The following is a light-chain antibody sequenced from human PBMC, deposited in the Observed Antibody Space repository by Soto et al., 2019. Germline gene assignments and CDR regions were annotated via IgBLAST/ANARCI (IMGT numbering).Light chain of an antibody. J-gene: IGKJ1*01. Sequence: DIQMTQSPSTLSASVGDRVTITCRASQRISSWLAWYQQKPGKAPKLLIYKASSLESGVRSRFSGLGSGTEFSLTISSLQPDNFATYYCQQYNSYPWTFGQGTKVEIK. V-gene: IGKV1-5*03. CDR2: KAS. CDR3: QQYNSYPWT. CDR1: QRISSW.